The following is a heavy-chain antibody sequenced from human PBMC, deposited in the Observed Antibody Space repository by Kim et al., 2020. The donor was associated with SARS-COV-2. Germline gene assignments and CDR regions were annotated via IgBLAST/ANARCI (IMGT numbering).Heavy chain of an antibody. Sequence: ASVKVSCKASEYTFTSYAMNWVRQAPGQRLEWMGWINAGNGNTKYSQKFQGRVTITRDTSASTAYMELSSLRSEDTAVYYCASAYSSGWYPFDYWGQGTLVTVSS. D-gene: IGHD6-19*01. V-gene: IGHV1-3*01. CDR1: EYTFTSYA. J-gene: IGHJ4*02. CDR2: INAGNGNT. CDR3: ASAYSSGWYPFDY.